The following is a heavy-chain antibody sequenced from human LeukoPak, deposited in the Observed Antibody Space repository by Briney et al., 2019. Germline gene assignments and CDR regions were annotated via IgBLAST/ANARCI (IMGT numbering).Heavy chain of an antibody. CDR1: GGSISSVGYY. CDR2: IYYSGST. V-gene: IGHV4-31*03. D-gene: IGHD3-3*01. J-gene: IGHJ5*02. CDR3: ARGLFLEWLFKGWFDP. Sequence: PSQTLSLTCTVSGGSISSVGYYWSWIRQHPGKGLEWIGYIYYSGSTYYNPSLKSRVTISVGTAKNQFSLKLSSLTAADTAVYYCARGLFLEWLFKGWFDPWGQGTLVTVSS.